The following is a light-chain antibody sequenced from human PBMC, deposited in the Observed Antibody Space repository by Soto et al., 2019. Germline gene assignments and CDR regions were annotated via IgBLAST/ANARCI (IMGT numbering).Light chain of an antibody. CDR2: DVS. CDR3: SSYTTSSALKVV. J-gene: IGLJ2*01. V-gene: IGLV2-14*01. CDR1: GSDVGGSNS. Sequence: QSALTQPASVSGSPGQSITISCTGTGSDVGGSNSVSWYQQHPAKAPKLMIYDVSNWPSGVSNRFSGSKSGNTASLTISGLQAEDEADYYCSSYTTSSALKVVFGGGTTLIVL.